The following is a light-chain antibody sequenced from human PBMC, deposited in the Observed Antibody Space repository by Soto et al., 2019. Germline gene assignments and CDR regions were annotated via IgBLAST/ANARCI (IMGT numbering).Light chain of an antibody. Sequence: EIVLTQSPGTLSFSPGERATLSCRASQSVSSSYLAWYQQKPGQAPRLLIYGASSRATGIPDRFSGSGSGTDFTLTISSLQSEDFAVYYCQHYNNWPLTFGGGTKVDI. CDR2: GAS. V-gene: IGKV3-20*01. CDR3: QHYNNWPLT. J-gene: IGKJ4*01. CDR1: QSVSSSY.